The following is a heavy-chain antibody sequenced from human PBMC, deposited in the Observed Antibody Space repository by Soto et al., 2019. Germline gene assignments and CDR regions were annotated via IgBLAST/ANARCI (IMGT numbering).Heavy chain of an antibody. J-gene: IGHJ3*02. D-gene: IGHD6-13*01. CDR1: GGSIKTGAYH. Sequence: SETLSLTCTVSGGSIKTGAYHWNWIRQPPGKGLEWIGYFYDYSGSTKYNPSLKSRVTISGDTSKTQFSLKLTSVTAADTDVYYSVRGFAGIPPHDTFDIWGHGTTVT. CDR3: VRGFAGIPPHDTFDI. CDR2: FYDYSGST. V-gene: IGHV4-30-4*01.